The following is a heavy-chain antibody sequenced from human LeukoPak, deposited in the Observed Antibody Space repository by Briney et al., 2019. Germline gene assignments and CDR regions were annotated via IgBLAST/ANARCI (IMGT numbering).Heavy chain of an antibody. V-gene: IGHV3-21*01. D-gene: IGHD3-3*01. CDR2: ISSSSSYI. CDR3: ARVIFWSGYYSGTYYMDV. Sequence: GGSLRLSCAASGFTFSSYSMNWVRQAPGKGLEWVSSISSSSSYIYYADSVKGRFTISRDNAKNSLYLQMNSLRAEDTAVYYCARVIFWSGYYSGTYYMDVWGKGTTVTVSS. CDR1: GFTFSSYS. J-gene: IGHJ6*03.